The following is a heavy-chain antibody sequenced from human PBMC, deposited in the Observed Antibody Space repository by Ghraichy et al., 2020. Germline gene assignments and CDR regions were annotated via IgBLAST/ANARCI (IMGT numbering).Heavy chain of an antibody. CDR1: GFSFDGYN. V-gene: IGHV3-48*02. D-gene: IGHD2-21*01. Sequence: GESLNISCVGSGFSFDGYNMNWVRQAPGKSLEWVSYITSSSRTIAYSDSVRGRFTISRDNAQNSLYLQMKSLQDEDTAVYYCARASMVVRYFYYDGMDVWGQGTTVTVSS. CDR2: ITSSSRTI. CDR3: ARASMVVRYFYYDGMDV. J-gene: IGHJ6*02.